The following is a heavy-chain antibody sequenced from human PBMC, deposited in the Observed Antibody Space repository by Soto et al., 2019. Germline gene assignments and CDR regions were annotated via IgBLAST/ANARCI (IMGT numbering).Heavy chain of an antibody. CDR1: GYTHTDLS. CDR2: FDPEDGET. D-gene: IGHD1-7*01. V-gene: IGHV1-24*01. J-gene: IGHJ6*02. CDR3: ATGTTHLSYYYYGMDV. Sequence: GASVTVSCKVSGYTHTDLSMQWVRQAPGKGLEWMGGFDPEDGETIYAQKFQGRVTMTEDTSTDTAYMELSSLRSEDTAVYYCATGTTHLSYYYYGMDVWGQGTTVTVSS.